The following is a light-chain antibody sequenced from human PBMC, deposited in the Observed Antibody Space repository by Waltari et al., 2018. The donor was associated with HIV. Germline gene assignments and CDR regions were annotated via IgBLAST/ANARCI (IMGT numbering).Light chain of an antibody. CDR3: SSYSARGFVV. CDR2: EVY. V-gene: IGLV2-14*01. CDR1: TSDISAFNF. Sequence: HSALTQPASVSGSPGQSITISCTGPTSDISAFNFVSWYQQPPGTAPKLIIFEVYSPPSGISDRFAGSKSGVTASPTISALRAEDEADYFCSSYSARGFVVFGGGTKVTVL. J-gene: IGLJ3*02.